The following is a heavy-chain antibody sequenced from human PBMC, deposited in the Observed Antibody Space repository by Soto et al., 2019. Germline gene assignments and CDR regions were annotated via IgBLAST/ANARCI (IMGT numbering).Heavy chain of an antibody. V-gene: IGHV1-18*01. CDR1: GYTFTSYG. CDR3: ARDRAPGSYYSYYGMDV. CDR2: ISAYNGNT. Sequence: QVQLVQSGAEVKKPGASVKVSCKASGYTFTSYGISWVRQAPGQGLEWMGWISAYNGNTNYAQKLQGRVTMTTDTSTSTAYMELRSLRSDDTAVYYCARDRAPGSYYSYYGMDVWGQGTTVTVSS. D-gene: IGHD3-10*01. J-gene: IGHJ6*02.